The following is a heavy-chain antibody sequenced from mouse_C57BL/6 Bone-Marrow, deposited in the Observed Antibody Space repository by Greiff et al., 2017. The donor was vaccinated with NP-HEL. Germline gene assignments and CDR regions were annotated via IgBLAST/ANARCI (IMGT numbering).Heavy chain of an antibody. D-gene: IGHD1-1*01. Sequence: QVQLQQSGAELVRPGASVKLSCKASGYTFTDYYINWVKQRPGQGLEWIARIYPGSGNTYYNEKFKGKATLTAEKSSSTAYMQLSSLTSEDSAVYFCARWGPYYYGSRFDYWGQRTTLTVSS. CDR2: IYPGSGNT. CDR3: ARWGPYYYGSRFDY. CDR1: GYTFTDYY. V-gene: IGHV1-76*01. J-gene: IGHJ2*01.